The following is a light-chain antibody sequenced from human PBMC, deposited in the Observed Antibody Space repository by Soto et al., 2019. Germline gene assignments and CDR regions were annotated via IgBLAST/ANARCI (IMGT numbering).Light chain of an antibody. Sequence: EIVMTQSPATLSVSPGERATLSCRASQSVRSNLAWYQQKPGQAPRLLIYGASTRAPGIPARFSGSGSGTEFTLTISSLQSEDFAVYYCQQYFNWPPITFGQGTRLEI. J-gene: IGKJ5*01. V-gene: IGKV3-15*01. CDR3: QQYFNWPPIT. CDR2: GAS. CDR1: QSVRSN.